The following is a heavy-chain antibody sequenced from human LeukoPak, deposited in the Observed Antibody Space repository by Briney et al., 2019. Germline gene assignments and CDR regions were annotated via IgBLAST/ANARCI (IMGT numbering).Heavy chain of an antibody. Sequence: GGSLRLSCAVSGFTFSNYGMHWVRQAPGKGLEWVGFIRNDGYNEYYTDSAKGRFTISRDNSKNTLYLQMNSLRAEDTAVYYCASGHDSTHDAFDIWGQGTMVTVSS. D-gene: IGHD3-22*01. CDR2: IRNDGYNE. CDR3: ASGHDSTHDAFDI. V-gene: IGHV3-30*02. CDR1: GFTFSNYG. J-gene: IGHJ3*02.